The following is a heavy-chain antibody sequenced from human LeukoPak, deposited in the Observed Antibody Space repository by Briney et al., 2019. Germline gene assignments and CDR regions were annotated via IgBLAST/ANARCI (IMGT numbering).Heavy chain of an antibody. J-gene: IGHJ4*02. V-gene: IGHV4-30-4*08. CDR1: GGSISSGDYY. D-gene: IGHD5-24*01. Sequence: SQTLSLTCTVSGGSISSGDYYWSWIRQPPGKGLEWIGYIYYSGSTYYNPSLKSRVTISVDTSKNQFSLKLSSVTAADTAVYYCARVEMATIPYFDYWGQGTLVTVSS. CDR2: IYYSGST. CDR3: ARVEMATIPYFDY.